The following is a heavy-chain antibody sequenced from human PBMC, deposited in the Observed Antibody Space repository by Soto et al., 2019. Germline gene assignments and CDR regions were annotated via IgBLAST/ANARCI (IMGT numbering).Heavy chain of an antibody. CDR1: GYPVTAYY. CDR2: INPATGAA. Sequence: QLHLVQSGAVVKKPGASVTVSCSASGYPVTAYYMHWVRQAPGRGLEWMGGINPATGAAKYTQTFPGRVTMTRATSTSTVFMELSGLTSGDTAVFSCARGGGVGVAGSAAFDMWGQGTLVTVSS. D-gene: IGHD3-3*01. J-gene: IGHJ3*02. V-gene: IGHV1-2*02. CDR3: ARGGGVGVAGSAAFDM.